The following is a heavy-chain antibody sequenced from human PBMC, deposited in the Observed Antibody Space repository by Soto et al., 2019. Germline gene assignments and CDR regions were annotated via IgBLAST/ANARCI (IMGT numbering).Heavy chain of an antibody. CDR3: ARDPVAATLYYYYGMDV. D-gene: IGHD2-15*01. J-gene: IGHJ6*02. CDR2: IIPILGIA. Sequence: ASVKVSCKASGGTFSSYAISWVRQAPGQGLEWMGRIIPILGIANYAQKFQGRVTITADKSTSTAYMELSSLRSEDTAVYYCARDPVAATLYYYYGMDVWGQGTTVTVSS. V-gene: IGHV1-69*04. CDR1: GGTFSSYA.